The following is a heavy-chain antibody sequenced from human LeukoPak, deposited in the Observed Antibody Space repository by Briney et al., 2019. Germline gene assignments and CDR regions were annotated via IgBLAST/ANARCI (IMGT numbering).Heavy chain of an antibody. CDR2: ISAYNGNT. V-gene: IGHV1-18*04. CDR3: ARVRYDYVWGSYRPPRYFDY. CDR1: GYTFTSYY. Sequence: ASVKVSCKASGYTFTSYYMHWVRQAPGQGLEWMGWISAYNGNTNYAQKLQGRVTMTTDTSTSTAYMELRSLRSDDTAVYYCARVRYDYVWGSYRPPRYFDYWGQGTLVTVSS. D-gene: IGHD3-16*02. J-gene: IGHJ4*02.